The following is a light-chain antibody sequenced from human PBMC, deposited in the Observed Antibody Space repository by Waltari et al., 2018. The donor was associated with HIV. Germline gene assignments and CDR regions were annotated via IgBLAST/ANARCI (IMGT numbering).Light chain of an antibody. V-gene: IGLV2-18*02. CDR3: SSFTSSSTVV. Sequence: QSALTQPPSVSGSPGQSVTISCTGTSSDVGSYNLVSWYQQSPGTAPNLMVYEFTYRPSGVPERFSGSKSGNTSSLTISGLQAEDEADYSCSSFTSSSTVVFGGGTKLTV. CDR2: EFT. J-gene: IGLJ3*02. CDR1: SSDVGSYNL.